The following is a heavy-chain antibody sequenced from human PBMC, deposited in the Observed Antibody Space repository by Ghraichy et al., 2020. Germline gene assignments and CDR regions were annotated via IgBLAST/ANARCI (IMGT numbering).Heavy chain of an antibody. V-gene: IGHV4-30-4*01. D-gene: IGHD1-26*01. CDR1: GGSISSGDYY. CDR3: AKVNSPLYSGSYRGHAAFDI. CDR2: IYYSGST. J-gene: IGHJ3*02. Sequence: SETLSLTCTVSGGSISSGDYYWSWIRQPPGKGLEWIGYIYYSGSTYYNPSLKSRVTISVDTSKNQFSLKLSSVTAADTAVYYCAKVNSPLYSGSYRGHAAFDIWGQGTMVTVSS.